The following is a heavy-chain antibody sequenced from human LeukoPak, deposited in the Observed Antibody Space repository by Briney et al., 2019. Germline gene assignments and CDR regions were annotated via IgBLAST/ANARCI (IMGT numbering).Heavy chain of an antibody. CDR3: ASQYKLWFGELSLWFDP. CDR2: IIPFFETA. CDR1: GGTFSTYT. V-gene: IGHV1-69*05. D-gene: IGHD3-10*01. J-gene: IGHJ5*02. Sequence: SVKVSCKASGGTFSTYTINWVRQAPGQGPEWMGAIIPFFETANYAQNFQGRVTITTDKSTSTAYMELSSLRSEDTAVYYCASQYKLWFGELSLWFDPWGQGTLVTVSP.